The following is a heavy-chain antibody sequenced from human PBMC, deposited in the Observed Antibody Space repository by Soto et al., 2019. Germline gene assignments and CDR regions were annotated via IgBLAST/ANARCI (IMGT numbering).Heavy chain of an antibody. CDR3: AKATATGGGAFDI. CDR1: GFFCSGYD. V-gene: IGHV3-23*01. J-gene: IGHJ3*02. D-gene: IGHD2-8*02. CDR2: ILVDGRT. Sequence: GGSLRLSCAASGFFCSGYDMSWVRQSPGKGLEWVSTILVDGRTFYVDSVKGRFTISRDSSQNTVYLQMNSLTVGDTALYYCAKATATGGGAFDICGQGTMVTVSS.